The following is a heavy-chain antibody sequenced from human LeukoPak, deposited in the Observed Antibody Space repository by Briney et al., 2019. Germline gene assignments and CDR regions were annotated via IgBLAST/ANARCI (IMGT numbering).Heavy chain of an antibody. J-gene: IGHJ4*02. D-gene: IGHD2-21*02. CDR3: ARDEGVTPFDY. CDR2: IYSGGST. V-gene: IGHV3-53*01. CDR1: GFTVSSNY. Sequence: PGGSLRLSCAASGFTVSSNYMSWVRQAPGKGLEWVSVIYSGGSTYYADSVKGRFTISRDNSKNTLYLQMNSLRAEDTAMYYCARDEGVTPFDYWGQGTLVTVSS.